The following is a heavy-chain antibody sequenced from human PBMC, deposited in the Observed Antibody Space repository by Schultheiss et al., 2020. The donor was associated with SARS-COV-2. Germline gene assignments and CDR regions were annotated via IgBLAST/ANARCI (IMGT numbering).Heavy chain of an antibody. CDR3: AKDIGGSSSWPYYYYYGMDV. CDR2: ISSSSSYI. D-gene: IGHD6-13*01. V-gene: IGHV3-21*01. CDR1: RFTFSTYS. J-gene: IGHJ6*02. Sequence: GGSLRLSCAASRFTFSTYSMNWVRQAPGKGLEWVSSISSSSSYIYYADSVKGRFTISRDNAKNSLYLQMNSLRAEDTAVYYCAKDIGGSSSWPYYYYYGMDVWGQGTTVTVSS.